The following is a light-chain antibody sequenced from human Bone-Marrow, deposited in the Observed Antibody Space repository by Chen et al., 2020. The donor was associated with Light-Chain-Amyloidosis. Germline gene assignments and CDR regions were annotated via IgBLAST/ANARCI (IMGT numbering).Light chain of an antibody. CDR3: NSYRRSTYPVV. CDR2: DVS. CDR1: NSDVGGYNY. V-gene: IGLV2-14*01. Sequence: QSALTQPASASGSPGQSITIPRTGTNSDVGGYNYVSWYQQHPGKAPTLIICDVSNRPSGISNRCSGSESGNTASLTVSGRPADDAADYYCNSYRRSTYPVVFGGGTKLTVL. J-gene: IGLJ2*01.